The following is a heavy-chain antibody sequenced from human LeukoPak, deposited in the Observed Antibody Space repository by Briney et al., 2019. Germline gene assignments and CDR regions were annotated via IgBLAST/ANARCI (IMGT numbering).Heavy chain of an antibody. V-gene: IGHV4-61*02. CDR3: ARDPSGYPPYFDY. J-gene: IGHJ4*02. CDR2: IYTSGST. CDR1: GGSISSGSYY. D-gene: IGHD3-3*01. Sequence: SQTLSLTCTVSGGSISSGSYYWSWIRQPAGKGLEWIGRIYTSGSTNYNPSLKSRVTISVDTSKNQFSLKLSSVTAADTAVYYRARDPSGYPPYFDYWGQGTLVTVSS.